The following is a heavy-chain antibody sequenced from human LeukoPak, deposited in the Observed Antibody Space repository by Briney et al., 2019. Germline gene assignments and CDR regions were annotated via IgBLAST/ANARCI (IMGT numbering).Heavy chain of an antibody. CDR1: GFTFSSYG. D-gene: IGHD3-22*01. CDR2: IRYDGSNK. J-gene: IGHJ5*02. Sequence: GGSLRLSCAASGFTFSSYGMHWVRQAPGKGLEWVAFIRYDGSNKYYADSVKGRFTISRDNSKNTLYLQMNSLRAEDTAVYYCARSYYYDSSDYYINWFDPWGQGTLVTVSS. V-gene: IGHV3-30*02. CDR3: ARSYYYDSSDYYINWFDP.